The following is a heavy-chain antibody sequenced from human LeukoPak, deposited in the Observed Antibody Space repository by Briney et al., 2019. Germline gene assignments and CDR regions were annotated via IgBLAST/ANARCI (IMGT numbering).Heavy chain of an antibody. Sequence: PSETLSLTCAVSGGSISSSNWWSWVRQPPGKGLEWIGEIYHNGSTNYNPSLKSRLTISVDKSKNQFSLKLSSVTAADTAVYYCARDGGCSSTSCYPHPAYYGMDVWGQGTTVTVSS. D-gene: IGHD2-2*01. CDR2: IYHNGST. CDR3: ARDGGCSSTSCYPHPAYYGMDV. V-gene: IGHV4-4*02. J-gene: IGHJ6*02. CDR1: GGSISSSNW.